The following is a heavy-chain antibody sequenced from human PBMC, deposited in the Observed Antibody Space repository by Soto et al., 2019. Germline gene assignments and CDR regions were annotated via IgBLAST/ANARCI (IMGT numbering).Heavy chain of an antibody. CDR2: IIPIFGTA. V-gene: IGHV1-69*01. D-gene: IGHD1-26*01. CDR1: GGTFSSYS. CDR3: ARDGGRHSGGIDY. Sequence: QVQLVQSGAEVKKPGSSVKVSCKACGGTFSSYSINWVRQAPGQGLEWMGGIIPIFGTANYAQKFQGRVTMTADESTSTAYMELSSLRSEDTAVYYCARDGGRHSGGIDYWGQGTLVTVSS. J-gene: IGHJ4*02.